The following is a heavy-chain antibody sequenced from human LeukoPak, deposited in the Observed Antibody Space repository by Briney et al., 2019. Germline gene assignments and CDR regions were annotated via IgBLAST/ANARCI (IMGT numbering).Heavy chain of an antibody. J-gene: IGHJ4*02. V-gene: IGHV5-51*01. D-gene: IGHD1-26*01. CDR3: ERRTGSGTYYPLFFDY. CDR2: IHPVESDT. Sequence: GESLKISCKASGYRFTAYWIGWVRHMPGKGLEWMGVIHPVESDTTYSPSFQGQVTISADKSNNIAYLEWDSLKASDSGTYYCERRTGSGTYYPLFFDYWGQGALVTVSS. CDR1: GYRFTAYW.